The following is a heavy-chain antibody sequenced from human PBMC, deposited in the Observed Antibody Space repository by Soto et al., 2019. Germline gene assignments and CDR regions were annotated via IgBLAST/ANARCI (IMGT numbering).Heavy chain of an antibody. CDR2: ISYDGSNK. V-gene: IGHV3-30*09. CDR1: GFTFSSYA. J-gene: IGHJ2*01. Sequence: QVQLVESGGGVVQPGRSLRLSCAASGFTFSSYAMHWVRQAPGKGLEWVAVISYDGSNKYYADSVKGRFAIARDNSKNPLYLQMNSLRAEDTAVYYCARVREWYFDLWGRGTLVTVSS. CDR3: ARVREWYFDL.